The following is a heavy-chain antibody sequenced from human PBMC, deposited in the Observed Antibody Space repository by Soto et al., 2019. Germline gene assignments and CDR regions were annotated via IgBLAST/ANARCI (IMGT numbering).Heavy chain of an antibody. Sequence: GASVKVSCKASGYTFTTYAMHWVRQAPGQRLEWMGWINAGNGNTKYSQKFQGRVTITRDTSASTAYMELSSLRSEDTAVYYCARVYCISTSCFGWFDPWGQGTVVTVSS. CDR3: ARVYCISTSCFGWFDP. J-gene: IGHJ5*02. CDR2: INAGNGNT. D-gene: IGHD2-2*01. V-gene: IGHV1-3*01. CDR1: GYTFTTYA.